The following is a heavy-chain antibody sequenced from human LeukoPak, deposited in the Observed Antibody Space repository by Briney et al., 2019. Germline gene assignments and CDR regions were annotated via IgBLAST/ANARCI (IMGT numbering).Heavy chain of an antibody. CDR3: ARNNGMDV. V-gene: IGHV3-7*03. J-gene: IGHJ6*02. CDR1: GFTLSNHW. CDR2: VNRDGSET. Sequence: GGSLRLPCAASGFTLSNHWMTWVRQVPGRGPEWVANVNRDGSETYYLDSVKGRFTISKDNAKNSLYLQMNSLRAEDTALYHCARNNGMDVWGQGTTVIVSS.